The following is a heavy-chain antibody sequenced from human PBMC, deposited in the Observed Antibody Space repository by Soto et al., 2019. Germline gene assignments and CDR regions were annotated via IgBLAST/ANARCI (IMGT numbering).Heavy chain of an antibody. Sequence: GASVKVSCKASGGTFSSYAISWVRQAPGQGLEWMGGIIPIFGTANYAQKFQGRVTITADESTSTAYMELSSLRSEDTAVYYCARSPIVGATTYYDYWGQGTLVTVSS. V-gene: IGHV1-69*13. J-gene: IGHJ4*02. CDR3: ARSPIVGATTYYDY. CDR1: GGTFSSYA. D-gene: IGHD1-26*01. CDR2: IIPIFGTA.